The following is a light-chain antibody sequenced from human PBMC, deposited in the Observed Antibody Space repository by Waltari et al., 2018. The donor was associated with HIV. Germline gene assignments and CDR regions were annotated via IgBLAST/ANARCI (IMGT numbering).Light chain of an antibody. CDR3: QQSYSVPWT. V-gene: IGKV1-39*01. CDR1: QSISTY. Sequence: EITLTKLPSSLSAYVGDRVTITCRASQSISTYLNWYQQKPGKAPNLLIYAASSLQSGVPSRFSGSGSGTDFTLTISSLQPEDFATYYCQQSYSVPWTFGQGTKVEIK. CDR2: AAS. J-gene: IGKJ1*01.